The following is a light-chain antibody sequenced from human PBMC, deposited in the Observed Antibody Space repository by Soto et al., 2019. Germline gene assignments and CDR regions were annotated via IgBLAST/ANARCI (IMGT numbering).Light chain of an antibody. CDR2: EVT. Sequence: QSVLTQPRSVSGSPGQSVTISCTGTSSDVGGYYYVSWYQHHPGKAPKLIIYEVTNRPSGVSSRFSGSNSGNTASLIISGLQAEDEAEYYCSSYPSSSAPHVVFGGGTKLTVL. J-gene: IGLJ2*01. CDR3: SSYPSSSAPHVV. CDR1: SSDVGGYYY. V-gene: IGLV2-14*01.